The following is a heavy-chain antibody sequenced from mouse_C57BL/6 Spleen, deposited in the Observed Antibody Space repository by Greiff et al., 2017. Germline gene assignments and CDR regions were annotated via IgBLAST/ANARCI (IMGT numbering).Heavy chain of an antibody. Sequence: EVQLQESGTVLARPGASVKMSCKTSGYTFTSYWMHWVKQRPGQGLEWIGAIYPGNSDTSYNEKFKGKAKLTAGTSASTAYMELSSLTNEDSAVYYCTRGNHWYFDGWGTGTTVTVSS. J-gene: IGHJ1*03. V-gene: IGHV1-5*01. CDR2: IYPGNSDT. D-gene: IGHD2-1*01. CDR3: TRGNHWYFDG. CDR1: GYTFTSYW.